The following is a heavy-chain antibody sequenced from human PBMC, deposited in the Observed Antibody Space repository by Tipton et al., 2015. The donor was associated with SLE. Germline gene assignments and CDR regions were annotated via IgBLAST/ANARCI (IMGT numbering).Heavy chain of an antibody. J-gene: IGHJ3*02. D-gene: IGHD3-10*01. CDR2: IYYSGGT. CDR3: ATAGGSGSNDAFDI. Sequence: TLSLTCTVSGGSISSSSYYWGWIRQPPGKGLEWIGSIYYSGGTYYNPSLKSRVTISVDTSKNQFSLKLSSVTAADTAVYYCATAGGSGSNDAFDIWGQGTMVTVSS. CDR1: GGSISSSSYY. V-gene: IGHV4-39*07.